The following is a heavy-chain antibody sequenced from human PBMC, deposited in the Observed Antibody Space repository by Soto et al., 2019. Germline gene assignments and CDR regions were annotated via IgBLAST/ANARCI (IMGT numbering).Heavy chain of an antibody. J-gene: IGHJ4*02. V-gene: IGHV4-31*03. CDR2: IYYSGSN. Sequence: QVQLHESGPGLVKPSQTLSITCSVSGGSISSGGYYWSWIRQHPEKGLEWIGYIYYSGSNNYNPSLKIRVIMSVDTSSNRFSLDLRSVTAADTAIYYCARHSASWQGFDYWGQGTLVTVSS. D-gene: IGHD1-26*01. CDR3: ARHSASWQGFDY. CDR1: GGSISSGGYY.